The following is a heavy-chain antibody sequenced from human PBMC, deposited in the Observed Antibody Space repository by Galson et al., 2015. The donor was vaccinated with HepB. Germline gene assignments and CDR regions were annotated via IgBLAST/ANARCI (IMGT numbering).Heavy chain of an antibody. V-gene: IGHV6-1*01. D-gene: IGHD6-6*01. CDR3: VRDRGDPYTTSSRFTPYYYHYGMDV. Sequence: CAISGDSVSSNSAAWNWIRQSPSRGLECLGRTYYRSRWYNDYAVSVRSRITINPDTSKNQFSLQLNSVTPEDTAVYYCVRDRGDPYTTSSRFTPYYYHYGMDVWGQGTTVIVSS. J-gene: IGHJ6*02. CDR1: GDSVSSNSAA. CDR2: TYYRSRWYN.